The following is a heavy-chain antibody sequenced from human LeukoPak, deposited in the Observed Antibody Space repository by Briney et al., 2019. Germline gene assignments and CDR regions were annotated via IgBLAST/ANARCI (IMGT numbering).Heavy chain of an antibody. CDR3: AKTGWSGYDYTNY. V-gene: IGHV3-33*06. CDR1: GFTFSSYG. Sequence: PGGSLRLSCAASGFTFSSYGMHWVRQAPGKGLEWVAVIWYDGSNKYYADSVKGRFTISRDNSKNTLYLQMNGLRAEDTAVYYCAKTGWSGYDYTNYWGQGTLVTVSS. CDR2: IWYDGSNK. D-gene: IGHD5-12*01. J-gene: IGHJ4*02.